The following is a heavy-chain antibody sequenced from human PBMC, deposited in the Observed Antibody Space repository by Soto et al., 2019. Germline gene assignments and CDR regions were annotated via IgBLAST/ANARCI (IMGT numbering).Heavy chain of an antibody. CDR1: RFTFSSYG. Sequence: QVQLVESGGGVVQPGRSLRLSCAASRFTFSSYGMHWVRQAPGKGLEWVAVIWYDGSNKYYADSVKGRFIISRDNSKNAMYLQMNSLRAEDTAVYYCARDTTETFQYCSGGSCYRDDAFDIWGQGTMVTVSS. D-gene: IGHD2-15*01. V-gene: IGHV3-33*01. CDR2: IWYDGSNK. J-gene: IGHJ3*02. CDR3: ARDTTETFQYCSGGSCYRDDAFDI.